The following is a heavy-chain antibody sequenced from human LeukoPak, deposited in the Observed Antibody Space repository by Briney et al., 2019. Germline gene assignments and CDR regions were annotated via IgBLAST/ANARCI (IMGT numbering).Heavy chain of an antibody. CDR2: IYYSGST. CDR1: GGSISSSSYY. V-gene: IGHV4-39*07. J-gene: IGHJ6*02. Sequence: SETLSLTCTVSGGSISSSSYYWGWIHQPPGKGLEWIGSIYYSGSTNYNPSLESRVTISVDTSKNQFSLKVNSVTAADTAVYYCARGDGWYYGMDVWGQGTTVTVSS. CDR3: ARGDGWYYGMDV. D-gene: IGHD5-24*01.